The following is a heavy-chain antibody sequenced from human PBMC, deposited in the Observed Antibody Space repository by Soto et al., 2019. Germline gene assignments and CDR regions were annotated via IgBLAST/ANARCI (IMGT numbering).Heavy chain of an antibody. CDR2: IYYSGIT. V-gene: IGHV4-59*08. CDR1: GGSITNYY. J-gene: IGHJ5*02. Sequence: SETLSLTCTVSGGSITNYYWSWFRQPPGKGLEWIGYIYYSGITMYNPSLKSRLTISVDPSKNQFSLKLRSVTSADTAVYFCARQLPVGATSWFDPWGQGTLVTVSS. D-gene: IGHD1-26*01. CDR3: ARQLPVGATSWFDP.